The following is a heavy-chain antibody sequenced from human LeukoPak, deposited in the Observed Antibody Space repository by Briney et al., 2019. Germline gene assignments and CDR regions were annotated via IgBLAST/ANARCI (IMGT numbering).Heavy chain of an antibody. CDR2: IRAYNGNT. CDR3: ARDRRITMVRGVMNWFDP. D-gene: IGHD3-10*01. CDR1: GYTFTSYG. V-gene: IGHV1-18*01. J-gene: IGHJ5*02. Sequence: GASVKVSCKASGYTFTSYGISWVRQAPGQGLEWMGWIRAYNGNTNYAQKLQGRVTMTTDTSTSTAYMELRSLRSDDTALYYCARDRRITMVRGVMNWFDPWGQGTLVTVSS.